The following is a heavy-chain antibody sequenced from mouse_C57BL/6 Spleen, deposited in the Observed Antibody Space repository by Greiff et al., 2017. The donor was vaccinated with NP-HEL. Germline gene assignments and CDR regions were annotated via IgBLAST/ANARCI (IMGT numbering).Heavy chain of an antibody. CDR2: INPGSGGT. Sequence: VQLVESGAELVRPGASVKLSCKASGYAFTNYLINWVKQRPGQGLEWIGVINPGSGGTYYNEKFKGKATLTADKSSSTAYMQLSSLTSEDSVVYFCGGRRDSYALGGWGKGTTVTVA. J-gene: IGHJ4*01. CDR1: GYAFTNYL. V-gene: IGHV1-54*01. CDR3: GGRRDSYALGG.